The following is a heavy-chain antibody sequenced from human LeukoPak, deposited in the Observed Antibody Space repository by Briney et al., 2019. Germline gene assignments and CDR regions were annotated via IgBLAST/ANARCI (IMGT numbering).Heavy chain of an antibody. CDR3: ARGGSGVRVTTERRVGRFPYFDY. V-gene: IGHV4-34*01. CDR2: INHSGST. CDR1: GGSSSGYY. Sequence: PSETLSLTCAVYGGSSSGYYWSWIRQPPGKGLEWIGEINHSGSTNYNPSLKSRVTISVDTSKNQFSLKLSSVTAADTAVYYCARGGSGVRVTTERRVGRFPYFDYWGQGTLVTVSS. J-gene: IGHJ4*02. D-gene: IGHD4-17*01.